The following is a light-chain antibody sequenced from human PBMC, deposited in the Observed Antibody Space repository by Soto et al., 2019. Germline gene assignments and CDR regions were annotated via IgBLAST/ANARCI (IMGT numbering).Light chain of an antibody. J-gene: IGLJ2*01. CDR3: SSYAGSKTLL. V-gene: IGLV2-8*01. CDR1: SSDVGGYNY. Sequence: QSVLTQPPSASGSPGQSVTISCTGTSSDVGGYNYVSWYQQHPGKAPKLMIYDVIKRPSGVPDRFSGSKSGNTASLTVSGLQSEDEADYYCSSYAGSKTLLFGGGTKLTVL. CDR2: DVI.